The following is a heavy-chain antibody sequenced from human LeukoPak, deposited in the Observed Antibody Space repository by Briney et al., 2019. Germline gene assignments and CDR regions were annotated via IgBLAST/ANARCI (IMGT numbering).Heavy chain of an antibody. CDR2: IYYSGST. CDR3: ARQWLVTIAFDY. CDR1: GGSISSYY. D-gene: IGHD6-19*01. Sequence: SETLSLTCTVSGGSISSYYWSWIRQPPGKGLEWIGSIYYSGSTYYNPSLKSRVTISVDTSKNQFSLKLSSVTAADTAVYYCARQWLVTIAFDYWGQGTLVTVSS. V-gene: IGHV4-39*01. J-gene: IGHJ4*02.